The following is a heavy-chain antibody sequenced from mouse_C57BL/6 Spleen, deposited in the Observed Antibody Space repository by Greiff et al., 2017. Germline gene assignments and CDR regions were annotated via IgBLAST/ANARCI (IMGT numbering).Heavy chain of an antibody. V-gene: IGHV1-64*01. D-gene: IGHD2-3*01. J-gene: IGHJ4*01. CDR2: IHPNSGST. CDR3: ARGDPMNAMDY. CDR1: GYTFTSYW. Sequence: QVQLKQPGAELVKPGASVKLSCKASGYTFTSYWMHWVKQRPGQGLEWIGMIHPNSGSTNYNEKFKSKATLTVDKSSSTAYMQLSSLTSEDAAVYYCARGDPMNAMDYWGQGTSVTVSS.